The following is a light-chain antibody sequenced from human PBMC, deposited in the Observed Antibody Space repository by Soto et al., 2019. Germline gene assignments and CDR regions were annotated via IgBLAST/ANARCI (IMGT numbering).Light chain of an antibody. J-gene: IGLJ2*01. CDR2: EGS. CDR3: CSYAGSSTFEGV. V-gene: IGLV2-23*03. Sequence: QSVLTQPASVSGYPGQSITISCTGTSSDVGSYNLVSWYQQHPGKAPKLMIYEGSKRPSGVSNRFSGSKSGNTASLTISGLQAEDEADYYCCSYAGSSTFEGVFGGGTKLTVL. CDR1: SSDVGSYNL.